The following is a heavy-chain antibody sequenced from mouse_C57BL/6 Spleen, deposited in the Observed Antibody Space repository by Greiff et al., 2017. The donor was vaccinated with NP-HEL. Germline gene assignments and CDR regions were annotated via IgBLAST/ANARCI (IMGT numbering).Heavy chain of an antibody. CDR1: GFTFTDYY. CDR3: ARYVHYYGSSPSMGMDY. D-gene: IGHD1-1*01. CDR2: IRNKANGYTT. J-gene: IGHJ4*01. V-gene: IGHV7-3*01. Sequence: EVKLMESGGGLVQPGGSLSLSCAASGFTFTDYYMSWVRQPPGKALEWLGFIRNKANGYTTEYSASVKGRFTISRDNSQSILYLQMNALRAEDSATYYCARYVHYYGSSPSMGMDYWGQGTSVTVSS.